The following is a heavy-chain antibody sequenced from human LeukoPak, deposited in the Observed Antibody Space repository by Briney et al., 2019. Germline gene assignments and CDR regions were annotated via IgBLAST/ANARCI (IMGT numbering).Heavy chain of an antibody. CDR3: ARVDRSPIAAAGYFQH. CDR2: IYYSGST. CDR1: GDSISSYY. J-gene: IGHJ1*01. Sequence: PSETLSLTCTVSGDSISSYYWSWIRQPPGKGLEWIGYIYYSGSTNYNPSLKRRVTISIDTSKNQFSLKLSSVTAADTAVYYCARVDRSPIAAAGYFQHWGQGTLVTVSS. V-gene: IGHV4-59*12. D-gene: IGHD6-13*01.